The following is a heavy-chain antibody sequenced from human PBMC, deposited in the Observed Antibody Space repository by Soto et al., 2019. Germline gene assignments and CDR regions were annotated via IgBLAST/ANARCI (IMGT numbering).Heavy chain of an antibody. J-gene: IGHJ6*02. D-gene: IGHD6-19*01. CDR3: ARARPSYISGWYAPDYYYYGMDV. CDR1: GFTFSSYG. V-gene: IGHV3-33*01. Sequence: QVQLVESGGGVVQPGRSVRLSCAASGFTFSSYGMHWVRQAPGKGLEWVAVIWYDGSNKYYADSVKGRFTISRDNSKNTLYLQMNSLRAEDTAVYYCARARPSYISGWYAPDYYYYGMDVWGQGTTVTVSS. CDR2: IWYDGSNK.